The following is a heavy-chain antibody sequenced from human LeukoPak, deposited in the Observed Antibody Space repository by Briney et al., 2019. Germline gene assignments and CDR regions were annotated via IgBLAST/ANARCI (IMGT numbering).Heavy chain of an antibody. CDR2: ISSSGSTI. CDR3: ASSLLLWFGVPGGMDV. J-gene: IGHJ6*02. D-gene: IGHD3-10*01. Sequence: PGGSLRLSCAASGFTFSDYYMSWIRQAPGKGLEWVSYISSSGSTIYYADSVKGRFTISRDNAKNSLYLQMNSLRAEDTAVYYCASSLLLWFGVPGGMDVWGQGTTVTVSS. V-gene: IGHV3-11*01. CDR1: GFTFSDYY.